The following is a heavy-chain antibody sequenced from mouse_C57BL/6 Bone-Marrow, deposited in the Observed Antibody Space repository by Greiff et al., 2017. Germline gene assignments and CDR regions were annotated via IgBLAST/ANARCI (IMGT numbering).Heavy chain of an antibody. CDR1: GYTFTSYW. CDR2: IYPGNSDT. V-gene: IGHV1-5*01. J-gene: IGHJ3*01. Sequence: EVQLQQSGTVLARPGASVKMSCKTSGYTFTSYWMHWVKQRPGQGLEWIGAIYPGNSDTSYNQKFKGKAKLTAVTSASTAYMELSSLTNEDSAVDYCSYDCYYYWVWFAYWGQGTLVTVSA. D-gene: IGHD2-3*01. CDR3: SYDCYYYWVWFAY.